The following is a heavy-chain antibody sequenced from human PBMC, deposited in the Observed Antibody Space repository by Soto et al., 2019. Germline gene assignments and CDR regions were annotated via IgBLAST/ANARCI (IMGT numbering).Heavy chain of an antibody. Sequence: QVQLQESGPGLMKPSETLSLTCTVSGASITGSSYWSWIRQPAGQGLEWIGRFSLSGTTNYNPSLKSLVTMSADVSNNHFSLRLTSVTAADTALYYCARGMTPPGAPAWYYFDSWGQGTLVTVSS. J-gene: IGHJ4*02. V-gene: IGHV4-4*07. CDR2: FSLSGTT. D-gene: IGHD2-8*02. CDR1: GASITGSSY. CDR3: ARGMTPPGAPAWYYFDS.